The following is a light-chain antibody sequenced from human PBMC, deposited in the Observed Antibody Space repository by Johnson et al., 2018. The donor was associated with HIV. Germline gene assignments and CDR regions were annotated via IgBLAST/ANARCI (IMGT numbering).Light chain of an antibody. CDR3: GTWHSSLKGYV. J-gene: IGLJ1*01. CDR1: SSNIGSNY. Sequence: QSVLTQPPSVSAAPGQKVTISCSGSSSNIGSNYVSWFQQLPETAPKLLIYDNNKRHSGIPDRFSGSKSATSATLGITGLPTGDVADYDCGTWHSSLKGYVFGTGTKVTVL. CDR2: DNN. V-gene: IGLV1-51*02.